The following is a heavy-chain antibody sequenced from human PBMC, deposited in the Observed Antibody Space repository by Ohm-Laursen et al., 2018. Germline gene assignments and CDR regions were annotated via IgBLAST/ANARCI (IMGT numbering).Heavy chain of an antibody. CDR3: ARSRPFYGMDV. V-gene: IGHV3-11*01. D-gene: IGHD1-1*01. J-gene: IGHJ6*02. Sequence: SLRLSCSAPGFTFSDYYMSWIRQAPGKGLEWVSYISSSGSTIYYADSVKGRFTISRDNAKNSLYLQMNSLRAEDTAVYYCARSRPFYGMDVWGQGTTVTVSS. CDR2: ISSSGSTI. CDR1: GFTFSDYY.